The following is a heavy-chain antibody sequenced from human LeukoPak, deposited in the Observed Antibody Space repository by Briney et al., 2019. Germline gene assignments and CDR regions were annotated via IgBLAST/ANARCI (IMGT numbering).Heavy chain of an antibody. CDR1: GGSISSYY. V-gene: IGHV4-59*08. Sequence: KSSETLSLTCTVSGGSISSYYWSWIRQPPGKGLEWIGYIYYSGSTNYNPSLKSRVTMSIDTSKNQVSLRLSSVTAADTAVYYCARPARGINFVFDIWGQGTMVTVSS. CDR3: ARPARGINFVFDI. J-gene: IGHJ3*02. D-gene: IGHD1-26*01. CDR2: IYYSGST.